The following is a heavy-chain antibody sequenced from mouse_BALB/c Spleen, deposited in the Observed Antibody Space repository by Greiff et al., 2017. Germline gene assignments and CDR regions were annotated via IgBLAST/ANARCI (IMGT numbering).Heavy chain of an antibody. CDR2: ISDGGSYT. Sequence: EVKLVESGGGLVKPGGSLKLTCAASGFTFSDYYMYWVRQTPEKRLEWVATISDGGSYTYYPDSVKGRFTISRDNAKNNLYLQMSSLKSEDTAMYYCARDGDYGYWYFDVWGAGTTVTVSS. V-gene: IGHV5-4*02. CDR1: GFTFSDYY. J-gene: IGHJ1*01. D-gene: IGHD2-13*01. CDR3: ARDGDYGYWYFDV.